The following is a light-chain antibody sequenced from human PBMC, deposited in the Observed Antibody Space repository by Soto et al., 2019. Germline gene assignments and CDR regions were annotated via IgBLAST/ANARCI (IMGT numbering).Light chain of an antibody. CDR2: DAS. Sequence: EVGCTQSPANVSLSQGERATLSCRASLSVTKYLAWYQQKPGQAPRLLIYDASNRATDVPPRFSGSGSGTDFTLTISSLEPEDSAVYYCQQLFDSPITFGQGTRLEIK. CDR3: QQLFDSPIT. J-gene: IGKJ5*01. V-gene: IGKV3-11*01. CDR1: LSVTKY.